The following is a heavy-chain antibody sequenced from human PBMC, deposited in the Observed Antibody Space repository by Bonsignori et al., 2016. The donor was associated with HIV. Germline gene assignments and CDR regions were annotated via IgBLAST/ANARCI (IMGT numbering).Heavy chain of an antibody. V-gene: IGHV3-48*03. CDR3: AREVKEGITIFGVVIDRNDAFDI. J-gene: IGHJ3*02. CDR1: GFTFSSYE. D-gene: IGHD3-3*01. Sequence: GESLKISCAASGFTFSSYEMNWVRQAPGKGLEWVSYISSSGSTIYYADSVKGRFTISRDNAKNSLYLQMNSLRAEDTAVYYCAREVKEGITIFGVVIDRNDAFDIWGQGTMVTVSS. CDR2: ISSSGSTI.